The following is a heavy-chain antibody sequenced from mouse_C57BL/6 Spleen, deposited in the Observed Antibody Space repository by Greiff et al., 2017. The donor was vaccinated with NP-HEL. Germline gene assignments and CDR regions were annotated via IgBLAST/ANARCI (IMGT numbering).Heavy chain of an antibody. V-gene: IGHV3-6*01. CDR1: GYSITSGYY. J-gene: IGHJ3*01. CDR2: ISYDGSN. CDR3: ARIPPNWDEAWFAY. Sequence: EVKLMESGPGLVKPSQSLSLTCSVTGYSITSGYYWNWIRQFPGNKLEWMGYISYDGSNNYNPSLKNRISITRDTSKNQFFLKLNSVTTEDTATYYCARIPPNWDEAWFAYWGQGTLVTVSA. D-gene: IGHD4-1*01.